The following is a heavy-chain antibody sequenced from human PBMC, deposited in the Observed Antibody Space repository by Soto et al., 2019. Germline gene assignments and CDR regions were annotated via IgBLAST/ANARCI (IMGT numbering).Heavy chain of an antibody. J-gene: IGHJ4*02. CDR2: RIPIFGTA. Sequence: GASVKVSCKASVGTVISYAIMWVRQAPGQGLAWMGGRIPIFGTASYAQKFQGRGTITGDESTSTAYMALSSLRSEDPALYYCARDPPGHYIDYWGQGTLVTVSS. CDR1: VGTVISYA. V-gene: IGHV1-69*13. CDR3: ARDPPGHYIDY.